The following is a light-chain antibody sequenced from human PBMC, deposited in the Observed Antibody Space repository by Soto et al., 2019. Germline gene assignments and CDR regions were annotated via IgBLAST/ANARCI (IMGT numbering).Light chain of an antibody. CDR2: IDH. Sequence: QSVLTQPPSLSGTPGQSVTISCSGSSSNIEGNTVHWYQHLPGTAPKLLIYIDHNRPSGIPDRFSGSKSGTSASLAISGLQPEDEADYYCATWDDDLSAAVFGAGTQLTVL. CDR1: SSNIEGNT. V-gene: IGLV1-44*01. CDR3: ATWDDDLSAAV. J-gene: IGLJ7*01.